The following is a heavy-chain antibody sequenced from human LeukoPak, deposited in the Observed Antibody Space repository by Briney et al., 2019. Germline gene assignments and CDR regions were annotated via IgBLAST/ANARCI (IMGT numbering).Heavy chain of an antibody. CDR1: GFTFSTSW. J-gene: IGHJ4*02. CDR2: IKQDGSEE. Sequence: PGGSLRLSCAASGFTFSTSWMTWVRQAPGKGLEWVANIKQDGSEEYYVDSVKGRFTISRDNAKNSLYLQMNSLRAEDTAVYYCARELSWTTATDYWGQGTLVTVSS. CDR3: ARELSWTTATDY. D-gene: IGHD4-11*01. V-gene: IGHV3-7*01.